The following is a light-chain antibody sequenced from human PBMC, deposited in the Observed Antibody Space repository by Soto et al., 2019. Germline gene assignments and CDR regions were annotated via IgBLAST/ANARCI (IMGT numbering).Light chain of an antibody. V-gene: IGLV2-14*03. CDR3: SSSTTSSTVV. Sequence: QSVLTQPASVSGSPGQSITISCTGTSSDVGYYNYVSWYQQHPGKAPKLMIYDVSDRPSGVSNRFSGSKSGNTASLTISGLQAEDEADYYCSSSTTSSTVVFGGGTKLTVL. J-gene: IGLJ2*01. CDR2: DVS. CDR1: SSDVGYYNY.